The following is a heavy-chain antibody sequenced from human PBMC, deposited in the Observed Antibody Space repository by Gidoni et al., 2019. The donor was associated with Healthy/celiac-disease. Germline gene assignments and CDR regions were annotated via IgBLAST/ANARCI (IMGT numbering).Heavy chain of an antibody. D-gene: IGHD6-13*01. CDR2: INPNSGGT. CDR1: GYTFTGYY. V-gene: IGHV1-2*04. CDR3: ARAVFFGEAAAGYDAFDI. J-gene: IGHJ3*02. Sequence: QVQLVQSGAEVKKPGASVKVSCKASGYTFTGYYMHWVRQAPGQGLEWMGWINPNSGGTNYAQKFQGWVTMTRDTSISTAYMELSRLRSDDTAVYYCARAVFFGEAAAGYDAFDIWGQGTMVTVSS.